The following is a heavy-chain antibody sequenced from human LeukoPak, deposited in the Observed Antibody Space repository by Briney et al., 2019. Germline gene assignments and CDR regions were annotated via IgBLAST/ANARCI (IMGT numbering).Heavy chain of an antibody. CDR2: IRYDGSNK. V-gene: IGHV3-30*02. J-gene: IGHJ3*02. D-gene: IGHD6-13*01. CDR3: ARKGGSSWSPDAFDI. Sequence: GGSLRLSCAASGFTFSSYGMYWVRQAPGKGLEWVAFIRYDGSNKYYADSVKGRFTISRDNAKNSLYLQMNSLRAEDTAVYYCARKGGSSWSPDAFDIWDQGTMVTVSS. CDR1: GFTFSSYG.